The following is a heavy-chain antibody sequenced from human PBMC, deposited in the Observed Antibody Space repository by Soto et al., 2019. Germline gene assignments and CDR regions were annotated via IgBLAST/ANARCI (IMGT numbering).Heavy chain of an antibody. CDR2: IYYSGST. V-gene: IGHV4-59*01. CDR1: GCSISSYY. J-gene: IGHJ1*01. CDR3: ARGRGYSGYDSIAEYFQH. D-gene: IGHD5-12*01. Sequence: SETLSLTCTVSGCSISSYYWSWIRQPPGKGLEWIGYIYYSGSTNYNPSLKSRVTISVDTSKNQFSLKLSSVTAADTAVYYCARGRGYSGYDSIAEYFQHWGQGTLVTVSS.